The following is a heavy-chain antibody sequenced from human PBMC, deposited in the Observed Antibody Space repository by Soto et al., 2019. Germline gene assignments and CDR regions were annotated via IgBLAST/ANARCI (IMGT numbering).Heavy chain of an antibody. J-gene: IGHJ6*02. D-gene: IGHD3-22*01. CDR2: IIPIFGTA. CDR3: ARVERITMIVVDTGDYYYGMDV. Sequence: GASVKVSCKASGGTFSSYAISWVRQAPGQGLEWMGGIIPIFGTANYAQKFQGRVTITADKSTSTAYMELSSLRSEDTAVYYCARVERITMIVVDTGDYYYGMDVWGQGTTVTVS. V-gene: IGHV1-69*06. CDR1: GGTFSSYA.